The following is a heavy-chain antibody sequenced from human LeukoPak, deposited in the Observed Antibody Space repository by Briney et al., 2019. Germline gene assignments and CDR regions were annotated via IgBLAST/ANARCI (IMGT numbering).Heavy chain of an antibody. CDR2: ISYDGSNK. CDR1: GFTFSSYG. D-gene: IGHD2-21*02. J-gene: IGHJ5*02. CDR3: AKAMGPDIVVVTTGSLDP. Sequence: GGSLRLSCAASGFTFSSYGMHWVRQAPGKGLEWVAVISYDGSNKYYADSVKGGFTISRDNSKNTLYLQMNSLRAEDTAVYYCAKAMGPDIVVVTTGSLDPWGQGTLVTVSS. V-gene: IGHV3-30*18.